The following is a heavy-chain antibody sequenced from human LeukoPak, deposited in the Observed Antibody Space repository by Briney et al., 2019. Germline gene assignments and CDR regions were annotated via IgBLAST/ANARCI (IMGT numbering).Heavy chain of an antibody. CDR3: ARSLRVRGVPDYMDV. Sequence: GGSLRLSCAASGFTFSSYWMSWVRQAPGKGLEWVANIKQDGSEKYYVDSVKGRFTISRDNAKHSLYLQMNSLRADDTAVYYCARSLRVRGVPDYMDVWGKGTTVTISS. V-gene: IGHV3-7*03. CDR2: IKQDGSEK. J-gene: IGHJ6*03. CDR1: GFTFSSYW. D-gene: IGHD3-10*01.